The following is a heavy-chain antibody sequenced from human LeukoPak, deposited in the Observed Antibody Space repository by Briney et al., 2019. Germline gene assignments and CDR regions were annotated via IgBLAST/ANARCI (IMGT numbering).Heavy chain of an antibody. V-gene: IGHV5-51*01. CDR2: IYPGDSDT. CDR3: ARTGRAGGNYYYYMDV. Sequence: GESLKISCKGSGYGFTSYWIGWVRQMPGKGLEWMGIIYPGDSDTRYSPSFQGQVTISADKSISTAYLQWSSLKASDTAMYYCARTGRAGGNYYYYMDVWGKGTTVTVSS. CDR1: GYGFTSYW. J-gene: IGHJ6*03.